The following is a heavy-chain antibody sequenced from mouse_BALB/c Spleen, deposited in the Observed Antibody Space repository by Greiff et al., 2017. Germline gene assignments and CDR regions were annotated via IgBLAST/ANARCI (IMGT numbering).Heavy chain of an antibody. V-gene: IGHV5-9-3*01. CDR3: ARWLLRYFDY. Sequence: DVKLVESGGGLVKPGGSLKLSCAASGFTFSSYAMSWVRQTPEKRLEWVATISSGGSYTYYPDSVKGRFTISRDNAKNTLYLQMSSLRSEDTAMYYCARWLLRYFDYWGQGTTLTVSS. CDR1: GFTFSSYA. D-gene: IGHD2-3*01. CDR2: ISSGGSYT. J-gene: IGHJ2*01.